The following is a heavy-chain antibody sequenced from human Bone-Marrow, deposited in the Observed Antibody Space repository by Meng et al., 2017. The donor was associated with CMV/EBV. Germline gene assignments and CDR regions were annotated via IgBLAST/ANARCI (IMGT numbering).Heavy chain of an antibody. D-gene: IGHD3-3*01. CDR3: ATRSGSPWRY. J-gene: IGHJ4*02. CDR2: INSDVSST. V-gene: IGHV3-74*01. Sequence: GESLKISCAASGFTFSRYWMHWVRQAPGKGLVWVSRINSDVSSTSYADSVKGRFTISRDNAKNTLYLQMNSLRAEDTAVYYCATRSGSPWRYWGQGTLVTV. CDR1: GFTFSRYW.